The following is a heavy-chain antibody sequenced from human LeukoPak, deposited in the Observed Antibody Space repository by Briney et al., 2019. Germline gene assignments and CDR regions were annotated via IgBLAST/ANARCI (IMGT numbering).Heavy chain of an antibody. Sequence: GSVKASCKASRYTPTSYGISWVRQAPGQGLEWMGWISAYNGNTHYAQKLQGRVSMNTDTSTSTADMELKSLRSDDTAVYYCAREPHYYGSGSPYDYWGQGTLVTVSS. V-gene: IGHV1-18*01. CDR3: AREPHYYGSGSPYDY. CDR1: RYTPTSYG. CDR2: ISAYNGNT. D-gene: IGHD3-10*01. J-gene: IGHJ4*02.